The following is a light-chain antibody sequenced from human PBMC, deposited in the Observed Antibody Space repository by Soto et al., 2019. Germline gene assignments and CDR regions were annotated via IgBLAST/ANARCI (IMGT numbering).Light chain of an antibody. Sequence: EIVMTQSPATLAVSPGERASLSCRASQSVSSHVVWYQQKPGQAPRLLISDSSTRATGIPARFSGSGSGTEFTLTISSLQSDDSAIYYCQQFGDWPSFGLGTKVDIK. CDR2: DSS. V-gene: IGKV3-15*01. CDR3: QQFGDWPS. J-gene: IGKJ1*01. CDR1: QSVSSH.